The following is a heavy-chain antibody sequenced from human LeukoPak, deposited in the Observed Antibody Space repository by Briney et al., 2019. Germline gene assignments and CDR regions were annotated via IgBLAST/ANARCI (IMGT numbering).Heavy chain of an antibody. V-gene: IGHV1-2*02. CDR3: ARSCSGGDCHQTYYFDY. D-gene: IGHD2-21*02. CDR1: GYTFTGYY. CDR2: INPNSGGT. Sequence: ASVKVSCKASGYTFTGYYMHWVGQAPGQGLEWMGWINPNSGGTNYAQKFQGRVTMTRDTSISTAYTELSRLRSDDTAVYYCARSCSGGDCHQTYYFDYWGQGTLVTVSS. J-gene: IGHJ4*02.